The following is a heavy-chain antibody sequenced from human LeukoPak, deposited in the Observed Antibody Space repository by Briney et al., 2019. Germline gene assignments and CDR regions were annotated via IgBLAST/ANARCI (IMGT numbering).Heavy chain of an antibody. CDR3: AREGSGNYWGNDY. CDR1: GFTFDDYA. Sequence: PGRSLRLSCAASGFTFDDYAMHWVRQAPGKGLLWVSRINSDGSSTSYADSVKGRFTISRDNAKNTLYLQMNSLRAEDTAVYYCAREGSGNYWGNDYWGQGTLVTVSS. V-gene: IGHV3-74*01. D-gene: IGHD1-26*01. J-gene: IGHJ4*02. CDR2: INSDGSST.